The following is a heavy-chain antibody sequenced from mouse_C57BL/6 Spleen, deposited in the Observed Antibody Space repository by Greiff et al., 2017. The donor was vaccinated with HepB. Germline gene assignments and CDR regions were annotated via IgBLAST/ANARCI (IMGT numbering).Heavy chain of an antibody. D-gene: IGHD2-13*01. Sequence: QVQLQQSGAELAKPGASVKLSCKASGYTFTSYWMHWVKQRPGQGLEWIGYINPSSGYTKYNQKFKDKATLTADKSSSTAYMQLSSLTYEDSAVYSCARSAPEVRSSFAYWGQGTLVTVSA. CDR3: ARSAPEVRSSFAY. CDR1: GYTFTSYW. V-gene: IGHV1-7*01. J-gene: IGHJ3*01. CDR2: INPSSGYT.